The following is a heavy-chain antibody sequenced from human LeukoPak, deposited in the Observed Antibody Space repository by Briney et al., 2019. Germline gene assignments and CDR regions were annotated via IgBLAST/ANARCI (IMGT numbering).Heavy chain of an antibody. D-gene: IGHD3-3*01. CDR3: ARSITIFGVVIGPLGYYYYMDV. CDR2: IYTSGST. CDR1: GGSISSGSYY. V-gene: IGHV4-61*02. Sequence: SETLPLTCTVSGGSISSGSYYWSWIRQPAGKGLEWIGRIYTSGSTNYNPSLKSRVTISVDTSKNQFSLKLSSVTAADTAVYYCARSITIFGVVIGPLGYYYYMDVWGKGTTVTVSS. J-gene: IGHJ6*03.